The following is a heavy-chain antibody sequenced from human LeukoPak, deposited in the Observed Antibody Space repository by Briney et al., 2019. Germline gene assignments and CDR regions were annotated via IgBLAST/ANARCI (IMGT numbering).Heavy chain of an antibody. CDR2: ISGGGGST. CDR1: GFTFSSHW. Sequence: GGSLRLSCEASGFTFSSHWMSWVRQAPGKGLAWVSAISGGGGSTSYADSVKGRFTISRDNSKNTLYLQMSSLRAEDTAVYYCAKVILGVNVPHWFDPWGQGTLVTVSS. V-gene: IGHV3-23*01. CDR3: AKVILGVNVPHWFDP. J-gene: IGHJ5*02. D-gene: IGHD3-3*01.